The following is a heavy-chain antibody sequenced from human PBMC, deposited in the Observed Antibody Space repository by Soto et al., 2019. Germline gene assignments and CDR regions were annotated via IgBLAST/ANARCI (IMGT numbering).Heavy chain of an antibody. J-gene: IGHJ6*02. CDR3: ATRDIVVVPAAIVDV. V-gene: IGHV3-23*01. Sequence: EVQLLESGGGLVQPGGSLRLSCAASGFTFSSYAMSWVRQAPGKGLEWVSAISGSGGSTYYADSVKGRFTISRDNSKNTMYLQMNSLRAEDTAVYYCATRDIVVVPAAIVDVWGQGTTVTVSS. CDR2: ISGSGGST. CDR1: GFTFSSYA. D-gene: IGHD2-2*01.